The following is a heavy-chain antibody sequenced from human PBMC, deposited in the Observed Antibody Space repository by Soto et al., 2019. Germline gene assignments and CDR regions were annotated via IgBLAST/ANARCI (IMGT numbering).Heavy chain of an antibody. CDR3: ARGKDDCKVGRT. CDR2: IHPSGST. Sequence: PSETMSLTCAVSGGSISSNNWWRWIRQPPGKGLEWIGEIHPSGSTYYNPSLKTRVTLSLDTSKKLFSLDLISVTAAVTAIYYCARGKDDCKVGRTWGQGTLVTVSS. J-gene: IGHJ5*02. V-gene: IGHV4-4*02. D-gene: IGHD2-21*02. CDR1: GGSISSNNW.